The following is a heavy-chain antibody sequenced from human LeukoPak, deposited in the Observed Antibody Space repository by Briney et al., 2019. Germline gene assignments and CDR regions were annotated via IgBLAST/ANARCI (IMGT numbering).Heavy chain of an antibody. CDR3: ARERGSSSWMTFDY. J-gene: IGHJ4*02. Sequence: GGSLRLSCAASGFTFSSYSMNWVRQAPGKGLEWVSSISSSSSYIYYADSVKGRFTISRDNAKDSLYLQMNSLRAEDTAVYYCARERGSSSWMTFDYWGQGTLVTVSS. CDR1: GFTFSSYS. V-gene: IGHV3-21*01. CDR2: ISSSSSYI. D-gene: IGHD6-13*01.